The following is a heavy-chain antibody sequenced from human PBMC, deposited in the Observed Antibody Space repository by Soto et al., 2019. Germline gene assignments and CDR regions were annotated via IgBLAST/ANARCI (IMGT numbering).Heavy chain of an antibody. J-gene: IGHJ3*02. CDR3: ARDGYSSGWYAFDI. V-gene: IGHV1-8*01. Sequence: ASVKVSCKASGYTFTSYDINWVRQATGQGLEWMGWMNPNSGNTGYAQKFQGRVTMTRNTSISTAYMELSSLRSEDTAVYYCARDGYSSGWYAFDIWGQGTMVTVSS. D-gene: IGHD6-13*01. CDR2: MNPNSGNT. CDR1: GYTFTSYD.